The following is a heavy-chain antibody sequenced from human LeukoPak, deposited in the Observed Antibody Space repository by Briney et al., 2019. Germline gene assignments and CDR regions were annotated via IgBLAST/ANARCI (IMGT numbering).Heavy chain of an antibody. CDR1: GGSISSYY. V-gene: IGHV4-59*12. D-gene: IGHD3-10*01. Sequence: SETLSLTCTVSGGSISSYYWSWIRQPPGKGLEWIGYIYYSGSTNYNPSLKSRVTISVDTSKNQFSLKLSSVTAADTAVYYCASRLLWFGELVNWFDPWGQGTLVTVSS. CDR3: ASRLLWFGELVNWFDP. CDR2: IYYSGST. J-gene: IGHJ5*02.